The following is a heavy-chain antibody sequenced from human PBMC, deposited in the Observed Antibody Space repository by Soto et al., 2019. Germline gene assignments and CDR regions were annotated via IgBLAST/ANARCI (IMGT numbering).Heavy chain of an antibody. CDR1: GFTFSSYA. CDR2: ISGSGGST. J-gene: IGHJ4*02. V-gene: IGHV3-23*01. Sequence: GGSLRLSCAASGFTFSSYAMSWVRQAPGKGLEWVSAISGSGGSTYYADSVKGRFTISRDNSKSTLYLQMNSRRAEDTAVYYCAKVQDRFPYSSGWYGGGPDFDYWGQGTLVTVSS. CDR3: AKVQDRFPYSSGWYGGGPDFDY. D-gene: IGHD6-19*01.